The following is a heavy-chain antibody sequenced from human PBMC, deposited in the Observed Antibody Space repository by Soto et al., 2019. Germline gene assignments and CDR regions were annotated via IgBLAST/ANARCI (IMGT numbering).Heavy chain of an antibody. J-gene: IGHJ4*02. CDR2: IIPIFGTA. V-gene: IGHV1-69*12. Sequence: QVQLVQSGAEVKEPGSSVKVSCKASGGTFSSYAISWVRQAPGQGLEWMGGIIPIFGTANYAQKFQGRVTITADESTSTAYMELSSLRSEDTAVYYCASGGDYDYVWGSYTFDYWGQGTLVTVSS. CDR3: ASGGDYDYVWGSYTFDY. D-gene: IGHD3-16*01. CDR1: GGTFSSYA.